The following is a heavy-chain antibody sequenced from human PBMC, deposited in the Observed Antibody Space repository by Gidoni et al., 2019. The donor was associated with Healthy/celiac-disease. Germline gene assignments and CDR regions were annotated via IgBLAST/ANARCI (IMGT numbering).Heavy chain of an antibody. CDR2: IYYSGSP. CDR3: ASPGGVTPEAFDI. Sequence: QLQLQESGPGLVKPSETLSLTCTVSGGSISSSSYYWCWIRHPPGKGLEWIWSIYYSGSPYYNPSLKSRVTISVDTSKNQFSLKLSSVTAADTAVYYCASPGGVTPEAFDIWGQGTMVTVSS. J-gene: IGHJ3*02. V-gene: IGHV4-39*01. D-gene: IGHD2-21*02. CDR1: GGSISSSSYY.